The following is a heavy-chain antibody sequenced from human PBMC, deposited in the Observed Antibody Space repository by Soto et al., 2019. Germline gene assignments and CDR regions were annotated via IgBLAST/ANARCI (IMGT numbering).Heavy chain of an antibody. J-gene: IGHJ5*02. Sequence: EVQLVESGGGLVQPGRSLRLSCAASGFTFSSFWMSWVRQAPGKGLEWVANIKQDGSKKYYVDSVKGRFTISRDNAKNSLYLQMNSLRAEDTAVYYCARGSTYDILTGDNWFDPWRQGTLVTVS. CDR3: ARGSTYDILTGDNWFDP. CDR1: GFTFSSFW. V-gene: IGHV3-7*01. D-gene: IGHD3-9*01. CDR2: IKQDGSKK.